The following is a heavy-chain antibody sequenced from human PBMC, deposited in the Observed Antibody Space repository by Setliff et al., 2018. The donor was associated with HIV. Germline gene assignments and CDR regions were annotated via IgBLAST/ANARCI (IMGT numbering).Heavy chain of an antibody. CDR3: ARAVCGGDCYSRLNWFDP. Sequence: SSETLSLTCTVSGGSISNSNYFWGWVRQPPGKGLEWIGEINHTGSTNYIPSLKSRVTISVDTSKNQFSLRLSSVTAADTAVYYCARAVCGGDCYSRLNWFDPWGQGTLVTVSS. J-gene: IGHJ5*02. D-gene: IGHD2-21*02. V-gene: IGHV4-39*07. CDR2: INHTGST. CDR1: GGSISNSNYF.